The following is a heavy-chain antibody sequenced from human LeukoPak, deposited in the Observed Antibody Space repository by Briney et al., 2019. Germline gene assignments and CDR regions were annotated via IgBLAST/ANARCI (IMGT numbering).Heavy chain of an antibody. D-gene: IGHD2-2*01. Sequence: ASVNVSCKASGYTFTSYDMHWVRQATGQGLEWMGWMNPANGNTVYARKFQGRVTITRDISISTAYMELSSLRSEDTAVYYCARVGCSPISCHTWFDPWGQGTLVTVSS. CDR3: ARVGCSPISCHTWFDP. CDR1: GYTFTSYD. V-gene: IGHV1-8*03. CDR2: MNPANGNT. J-gene: IGHJ5*02.